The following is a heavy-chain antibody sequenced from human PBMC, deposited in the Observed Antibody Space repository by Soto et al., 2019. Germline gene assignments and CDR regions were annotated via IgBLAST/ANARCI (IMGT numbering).Heavy chain of an antibody. V-gene: IGHV3-11*01. CDR2: ISSSGSTI. J-gene: IGHJ4*02. D-gene: IGHD6-13*01. CDR3: TRDRGGTHKERQQLVGLYHFDY. Sequence: QVQLVESGGGLVKPGGSLRLSCAASGFTFSDYYMSWIRQAPGKGLEWVSYISSSGSTIYYADSVKGRFTISRDNAKNSLYLQMKSLRPEDTAVYYCTRDRGGTHKERQQLVGLYHFDYWGQGTLVTVSS. CDR1: GFTFSDYY.